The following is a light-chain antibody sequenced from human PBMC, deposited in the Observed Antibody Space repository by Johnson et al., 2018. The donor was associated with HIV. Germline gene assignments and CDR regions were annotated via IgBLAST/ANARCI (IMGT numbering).Light chain of an antibody. J-gene: IGLJ1*01. CDR1: SSNIGNNY. CDR3: GTWDCSLNTGGV. V-gene: IGLV1-51*02. CDR2: ENN. Sequence: HSVLTQPPSVSAAPGQKVTISCSGSSSNIGNNYVSWYQQLQGTAPKLLIYENNKRPSGIPDRFSGSKSGTSATLAIAGLQTGDEADYYCGTWDCSLNTGGVIGTGTTVTVL.